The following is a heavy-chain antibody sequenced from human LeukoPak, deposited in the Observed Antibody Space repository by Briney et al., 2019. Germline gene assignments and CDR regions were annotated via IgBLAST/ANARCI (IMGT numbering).Heavy chain of an antibody. CDR3: AREYNGGAPNWFDP. CDR1: GGSISSYY. J-gene: IGHJ5*02. CDR2: IYYSGRT. V-gene: IGHV4-59*01. Sequence: EXLSLTCTVPGGSISSYYWSWIRQPPGKGLEWIGYIYYSGRTNYNPSLKSRGTISVDTCKNKCSLRLICGTAADTAVYYCAREYNGGAPNWFDPWGQGTLVTVSS. D-gene: IGHD3-16*01.